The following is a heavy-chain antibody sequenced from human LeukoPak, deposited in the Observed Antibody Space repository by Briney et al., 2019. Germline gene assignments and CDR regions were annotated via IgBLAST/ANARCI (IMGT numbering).Heavy chain of an antibody. D-gene: IGHD6-6*01. J-gene: IGHJ1*01. CDR3: ARSSDSSSLQYFQH. V-gene: IGHV3-23*01. CDR1: GFTFSSYA. Sequence: GGSLRLSCAASGFTFSSYAMSWVRQAPGKGLEWVSAISGSGGSTYYADSVKGRFTISRDNAKNSLYLQMNSLRAEDTAVYYCARSSDSSSLQYFQHWGQGTLVTVSS. CDR2: ISGSGGST.